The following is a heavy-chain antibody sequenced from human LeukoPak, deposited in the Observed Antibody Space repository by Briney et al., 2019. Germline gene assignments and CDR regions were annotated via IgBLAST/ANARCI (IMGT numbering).Heavy chain of an antibody. CDR3: ARGFADSSSWYDFDY. Sequence: GASVKVSCKASGYTFTGYYMHWVRQAPGQGLERVGWINPNSGGTNYAQKFQGRVTMTRDTSISTAYMELSRLRSDDTAVYYCARGFADSSSWYDFDYWGQGTLVTVSS. V-gene: IGHV1-2*02. D-gene: IGHD6-13*01. J-gene: IGHJ4*02. CDR1: GYTFTGYY. CDR2: INPNSGGT.